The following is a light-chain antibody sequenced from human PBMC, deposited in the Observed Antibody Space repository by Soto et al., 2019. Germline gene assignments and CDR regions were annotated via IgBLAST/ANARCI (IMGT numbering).Light chain of an antibody. CDR1: SNDVGAYNY. J-gene: IGLJ2*01. Sequence: QSALTQPASVSGSPGLSITVSCTGTSNDVGAYNYVSWYQQYLGKAPKLMTYDVSNRPSGVSSRFSGSKSGNTASLTISGLQAEDEADYYCSSYTSTNGLIFGGGTKLTVL. CDR2: DVS. V-gene: IGLV2-14*01. CDR3: SSYTSTNGLI.